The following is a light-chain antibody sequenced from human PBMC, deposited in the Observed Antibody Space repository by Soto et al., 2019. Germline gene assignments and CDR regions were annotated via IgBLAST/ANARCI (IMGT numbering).Light chain of an antibody. CDR2: TAS. CDR3: LQDYNYPYT. CDR1: QGIRND. V-gene: IGKV1-6*01. Sequence: AIQMTQPPSSLSASVGDRVTITCRASQGIRNDLGWYQQKPGKAPELLIYTASTLQSGVPSRFSGSGSGTDFTLTISSLQPEDFATYYCLQDYNYPYTFGQGTKLEIK. J-gene: IGKJ2*01.